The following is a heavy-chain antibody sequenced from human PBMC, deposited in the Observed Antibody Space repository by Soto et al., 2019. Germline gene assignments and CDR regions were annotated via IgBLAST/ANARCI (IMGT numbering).Heavy chain of an antibody. V-gene: IGHV5-51*01. CDR3: ARHISNSRYYYYAMDV. J-gene: IGHJ6*02. D-gene: IGHD4-4*01. Sequence: GESLKTSCNGPGYTFTDYWIGWVRPLPGKGQGWMWIIYPGDSDTRYSPSFQGHVTTTVDKSTTTAYLQWNTLKASDTAMYYCARHISNSRYYYYAMDVWGQGTTVTVSS. CDR1: GYTFTDYW. CDR2: IYPGDSDT.